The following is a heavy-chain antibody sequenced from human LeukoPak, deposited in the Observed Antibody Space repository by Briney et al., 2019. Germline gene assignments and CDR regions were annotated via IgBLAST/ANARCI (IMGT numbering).Heavy chain of an antibody. CDR2: ISSGGNT. D-gene: IGHD3-9*01. J-gene: IGHJ4*02. V-gene: IGHV3-23*01. CDR3: AKRLDIISDY. CDR1: GFTFSNYA. Sequence: GESLRLSCAASGFTFSNYAMNWVRQAPGKGLEWVSSISSGGNTYYTASVKGRFTVSRDNSENTLYLQMNSLKAEDTAIYYCAKRLDIISDYWGQGTLVTVSS.